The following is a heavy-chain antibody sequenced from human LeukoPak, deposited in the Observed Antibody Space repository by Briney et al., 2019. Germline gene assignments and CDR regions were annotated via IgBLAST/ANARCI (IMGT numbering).Heavy chain of an antibody. CDR1: RGTFSNYA. D-gene: IGHD3-10*01. V-gene: IGHV1-69*13. Sequence: WASVKVSCKASRGTFSNYAISWVRQAPGQGLERMGGIIPIFGTANYAQKLQGRVTITADESTSTAYMELSSLRSEDTAVYYCARSEYYYGSGSKRHKGGWFDPWGQGTLVTVSS. CDR2: IIPIFGTA. CDR3: ARSEYYYGSGSKRHKGGWFDP. J-gene: IGHJ5*02.